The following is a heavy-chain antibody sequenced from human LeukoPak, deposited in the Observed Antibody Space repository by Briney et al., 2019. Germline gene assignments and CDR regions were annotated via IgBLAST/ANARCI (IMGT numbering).Heavy chain of an antibody. CDR1: SGSISSSNW. CDR3: ARVRVVVTVRAFDI. V-gene: IGHV4-4*02. J-gene: IGHJ3*02. Sequence: SETLSLTCAVSSGSISSSNWWSWVRQPPGKGLEWIGEFYHNGSTNYNPSLKIRVTISVDKSKNQFSLKLTSVTAADTAVYYCARVRVVVTVRAFDIWGQGTMVTVPS. CDR2: FYHNGST. D-gene: IGHD2-21*02.